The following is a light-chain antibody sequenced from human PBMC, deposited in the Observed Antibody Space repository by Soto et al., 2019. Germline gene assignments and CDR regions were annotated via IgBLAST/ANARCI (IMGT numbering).Light chain of an antibody. J-gene: IGLJ1*01. CDR2: DDN. Sequence: QSLLTQPPSVSAAPGQKVTISCSGSSSNIGGNSVSWYQQLPGTAPKLLIYDDNKRPSGIPDRFSGSKSGTSATLGITGFQTGDDADYYCGSWDSSLSAYVFGTGTKV. V-gene: IGLV1-51*01. CDR1: SSNIGGNS. CDR3: GSWDSSLSAYV.